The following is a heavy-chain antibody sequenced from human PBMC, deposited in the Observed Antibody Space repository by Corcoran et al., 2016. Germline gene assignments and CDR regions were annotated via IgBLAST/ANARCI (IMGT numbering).Heavy chain of an antibody. CDR1: GFTFSSYS. V-gene: IGHV3-21*01. Sequence: EVQLVKSGGGLVKPGGSLRLSCAASGFTFSSYSLYWVRQAPEKGLEWVSSISSGSSYIYYADSVKGRFTISRDNAKNSLYLQMNSLRAEDTAVYYCASAIVLPPEGPCGMDVWGQGTTVTVSS. CDR3: ASAIVLPPEGPCGMDV. D-gene: IGHD3-10*01. J-gene: IGHJ6*02. CDR2: ISSGSSYI.